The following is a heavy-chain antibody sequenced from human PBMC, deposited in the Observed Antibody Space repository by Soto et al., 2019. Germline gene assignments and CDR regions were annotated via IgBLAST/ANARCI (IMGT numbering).Heavy chain of an antibody. CDR1: GGSISGYY. CDR3: ASLSYIYGDYGDVHWCQTPRASDL. CDR2: INHSGST. D-gene: IGHD4-17*01. V-gene: IGHV4-34*01. Sequence: SETLSLTCSVYGGSISGYYCSWIRHPPGKGLEWIGEINHSGSTNYNPSLKSRVTISVDTSKNQFSLKLSSVTAADTAVYYCASLSYIYGDYGDVHWCQTPRASDL. J-gene: IGHJ2*01.